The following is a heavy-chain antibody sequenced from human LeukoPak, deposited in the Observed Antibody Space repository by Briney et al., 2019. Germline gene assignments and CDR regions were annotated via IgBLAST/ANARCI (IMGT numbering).Heavy chain of an antibody. V-gene: IGHV1-2*02. J-gene: IGHJ4*02. CDR1: GYTFTGYY. Sequence: ASVKVSCKASGYTFTGYYMHWVRQAPGQGLEWMGWINPNSGGTNYAQKFQGRVTMTRDTSISTAYMELSSLRSEDTAVYYCARALHLELHSYFDSWGQGTLVTVSS. CDR2: INPNSGGT. D-gene: IGHD1-1*01. CDR3: ARALHLELHSYFDS.